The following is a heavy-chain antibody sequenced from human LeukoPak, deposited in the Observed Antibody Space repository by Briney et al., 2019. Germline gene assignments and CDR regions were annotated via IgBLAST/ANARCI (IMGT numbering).Heavy chain of an antibody. J-gene: IGHJ4*02. Sequence: PSETLSLTCTVSGGSNSSYYWSWIRQPPGKGLEWIGYIYYSGSTNYNPSLKSRVTISVDTSKNQFSLKLSSVTAADTAVYYCARSARELDLDYWGQGTLVTVSS. CDR1: GGSNSSYY. CDR3: ARSARELDLDY. D-gene: IGHD1-26*01. V-gene: IGHV4-59*08. CDR2: IYYSGST.